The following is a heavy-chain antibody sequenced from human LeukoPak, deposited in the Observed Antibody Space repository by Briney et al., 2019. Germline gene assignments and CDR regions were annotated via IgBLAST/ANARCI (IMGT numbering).Heavy chain of an antibody. CDR3: AAFLLQQINVFDI. V-gene: IGHV4-39*07. D-gene: IGHD1-1*01. CDR1: GGSISSSTFY. Sequence: PSETLSLTCTVSGGSISSSTFYWGWIRQPPGKGLEWIGSLYYSGSTYYNPSLKSRVTISVDTSKNQFSLKLSSVTAADTAVYYCAAFLLQQINVFDIWGQGTMVTVSS. CDR2: LYYSGST. J-gene: IGHJ3*02.